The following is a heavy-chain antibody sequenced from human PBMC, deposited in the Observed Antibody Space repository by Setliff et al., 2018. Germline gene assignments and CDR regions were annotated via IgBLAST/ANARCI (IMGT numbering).Heavy chain of an antibody. D-gene: IGHD5-12*01. J-gene: IGHJ4*02. Sequence: ASVKVSCKASGYTFTGYYMHWVRQAPGQGLEWMGWINPNSGGTNYAQKFQGWVTMTRDTSISTAYMDLSRLRSDDTAVYYCARSGWLREYYFDYWGQGTLVTVSS. CDR1: GYTFTGYY. CDR3: ARSGWLREYYFDY. V-gene: IGHV1-2*04. CDR2: INPNSGGT.